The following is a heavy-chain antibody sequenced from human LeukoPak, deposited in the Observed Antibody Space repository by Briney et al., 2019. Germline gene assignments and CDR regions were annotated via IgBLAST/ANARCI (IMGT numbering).Heavy chain of an antibody. CDR1: GFTFSSYG. CDR3: ARDLGWIQFGD. V-gene: IGHV3-23*01. J-gene: IGHJ4*02. D-gene: IGHD5-18*01. CDR2: INPSGDRT. Sequence: GGSLRLSCAASGFTFSSYGMSWVRQAPGKGLEWVSGINPSGDRTYYADSVKGRFTISRDNSKNTVYLQMNSLRAEDTALYFCARDLGWIQFGDWGQGTLVTVSS.